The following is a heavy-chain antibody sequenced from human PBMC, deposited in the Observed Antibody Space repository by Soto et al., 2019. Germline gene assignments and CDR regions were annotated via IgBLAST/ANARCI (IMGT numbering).Heavy chain of an antibody. CDR2: INHSGST. J-gene: IGHJ5*02. CDR1: GASFSSSY. CDR3: ARSGRREQQLVLPHHFDP. V-gene: IGHV4-34*01. D-gene: IGHD6-13*01. Sequence: PSETLSLTFAVYGASFSSSYWSWFRQPPGKGLEWIGEINHSGSTNYNPSLKSRVTISVDTSKNQFSLKLSSVTAADTAVYYCARSGRREQQLVLPHHFDPWGQG.